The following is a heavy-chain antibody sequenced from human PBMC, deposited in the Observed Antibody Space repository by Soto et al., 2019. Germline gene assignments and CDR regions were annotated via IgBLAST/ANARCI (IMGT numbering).Heavy chain of an antibody. Sequence: QVQLVQSGGEVKKPGASVKVSCKATGYTFTSFGISWVRQAPGQGLEWMGWISAYNGNTNYAQKRQCXVXXXTXXSTSTASMELRSLTSDATAVYYCARDRSMYYGMDVWGQGTTVTVSS. CDR1: GYTFTSFG. CDR3: ARDRSMYYGMDV. V-gene: IGHV1-18*01. D-gene: IGHD2-8*01. CDR2: ISAYNGNT. J-gene: IGHJ6*02.